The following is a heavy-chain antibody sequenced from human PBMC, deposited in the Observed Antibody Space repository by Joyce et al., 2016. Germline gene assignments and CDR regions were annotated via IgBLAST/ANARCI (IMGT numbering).Heavy chain of an antibody. D-gene: IGHD3-16*01. CDR3: ARNPYYDSSTYIY. J-gene: IGHJ4*02. Sequence: QVQLVQSGAEVKKPGASVKISCKASGYTFTSHYLHWVRQAPGQGLEWLGVINPNGGNPTYSQRFQGRVTLTRDTSTSTGYMELSSLRSEDTAVYYCARNPYYDSSTYIYWGQGTLVTVSS. V-gene: IGHV1-46*01. CDR2: INPNGGNP. CDR1: GYTFTSHY.